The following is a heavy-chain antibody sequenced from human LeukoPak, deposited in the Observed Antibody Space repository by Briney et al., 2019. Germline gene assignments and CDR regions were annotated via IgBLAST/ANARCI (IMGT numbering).Heavy chain of an antibody. D-gene: IGHD3-3*01. CDR2: IKLDGSEK. J-gene: IGHJ4*02. CDR3: ARVVDYDFWSGYYGIDY. Sequence: GGSLRLSCVASGFTFGKYWMSWVRQAPGKGLEWVANIKLDGSEKNYVDSVKGRFTISRDNTKNSLYLQMNSLRVEDTAVFYCARVVDYDFWSGYYGIDYWGQGTLVTVSS. CDR1: GFTFGKYW. V-gene: IGHV3-7*03.